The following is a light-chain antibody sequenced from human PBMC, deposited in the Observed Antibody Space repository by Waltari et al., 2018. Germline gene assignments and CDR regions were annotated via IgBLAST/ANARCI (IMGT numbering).Light chain of an antibody. J-gene: IGKJ2*01. CDR3: QQYNTYSS. CDR1: QSISNW. V-gene: IGKV1-5*03. Sequence: DLQMPQSPSSLSESVGTRAPITSRASQSISNWLAWNQQKPGKAPILLIYKASILKSGVPSRFSGSGSGTQFTLTISSLQPGDFATYYCQQYNTYSSFGQGTKLEIK. CDR2: KAS.